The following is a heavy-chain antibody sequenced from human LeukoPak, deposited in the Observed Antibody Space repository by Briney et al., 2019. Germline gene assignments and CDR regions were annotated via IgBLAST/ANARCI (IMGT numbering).Heavy chain of an antibody. V-gene: IGHV4-38-2*01. Sequence: SETLSLTCDVSGYSISSGYYWGWIRQPPGKGLEWIGSIYHSGSTYYNPSLKSRVTISVDTSKNQFSLKLSSVTAADTAVYYCARWNVWGSYRYTGGYFDYWGQGTLVTVSS. J-gene: IGHJ4*01. CDR1: GYSISSGYY. D-gene: IGHD3-16*02. CDR3: ARWNVWGSYRYTGGYFDY. CDR2: IYHSGST.